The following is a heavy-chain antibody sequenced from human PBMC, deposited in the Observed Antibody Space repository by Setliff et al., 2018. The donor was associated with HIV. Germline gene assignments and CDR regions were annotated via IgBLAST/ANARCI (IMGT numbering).Heavy chain of an antibody. D-gene: IGHD2-21*02. CDR2: IFYTGTT. Sequence: ASETLSLTCAVSGYSIRDNFFWGWVRQPPGKGLEWIGSIFYTGTTYYNPSLKSRVTLSLDPSKNQFSLELTSVTAADTAVYYCARHDCGGDCSINWFDPWGQGTLVTVSS. CDR1: GYSIRDNFF. CDR3: ARHDCGGDCSINWFDP. J-gene: IGHJ5*02. V-gene: IGHV4-38-2*01.